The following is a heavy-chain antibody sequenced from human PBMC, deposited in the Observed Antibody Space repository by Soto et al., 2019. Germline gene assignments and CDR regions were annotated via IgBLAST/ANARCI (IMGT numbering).Heavy chain of an antibody. D-gene: IGHD3-10*01. J-gene: IGHJ6*02. CDR1: GGSFSGCY. CDR3: ARGRGTMVRGATTLFYYYYYGMDV. CDR2: INHSGST. V-gene: IGHV4-34*01. Sequence: SETLSLTCAVYGGSFSGCYWSWIRQPPGKGLEWIGEINHSGSTNYNPSLKSRVTISVDTSKNQFSPKLSSVTAADTAVYYCARGRGTMVRGATTLFYYYYYGMDVWGQGTTVTVSS.